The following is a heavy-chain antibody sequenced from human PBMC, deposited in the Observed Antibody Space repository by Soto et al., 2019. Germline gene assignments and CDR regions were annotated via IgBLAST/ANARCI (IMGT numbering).Heavy chain of an antibody. V-gene: IGHV3-30*18. D-gene: IGHD3-16*02. CDR3: AKDQRSEDYDKARGTDREIYYYYYGIDI. CDR1: GFTFSSYG. J-gene: IGHJ6*02. Sequence: GGSLRLSCAASGFTFSSYGMHWVRQAPGKGLEWVAVISYDGSSKYFVDSVKGRFTISRDNSKNTLSLQMDSLRAEDTAVYYCAKDQRSEDYDKARGTDREIYYYYYGIDIWGQGTTVTVSS. CDR2: ISYDGSSK.